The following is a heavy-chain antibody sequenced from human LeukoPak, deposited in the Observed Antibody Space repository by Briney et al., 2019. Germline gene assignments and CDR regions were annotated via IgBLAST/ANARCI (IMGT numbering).Heavy chain of an antibody. CDR3: ARGGSIAVAGDAEYFQH. J-gene: IGHJ1*01. CDR1: GDSVSSNSAA. D-gene: IGHD6-19*01. V-gene: IGHV6-1*01. CDR2: TYYRSKWYN. Sequence: SQTLSLTCAISGDSVSSNSAAWNRIRQSPSRGLEWLGRTYYRSKWYNDYAVSVKSRITINPDTSKNQCSLQLNSVTPKDTAVYFCARGGSIAVAGDAEYFQHWGQGTLVTVSS.